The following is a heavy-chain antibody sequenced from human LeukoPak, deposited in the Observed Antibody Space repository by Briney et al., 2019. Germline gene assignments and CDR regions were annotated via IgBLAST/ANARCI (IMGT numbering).Heavy chain of an antibody. CDR1: GFIFNSYW. CDR3: ARMGDGGYFDY. CDR2: INIDGSST. D-gene: IGHD2-21*01. Sequence: GGSLRLSCVASGFIFNSYWMHWVRHAPGKGLVWVSRINIDGSSTTYVDSVKGRFTISRDNAKNTLYLQMNSLRAEDTAVYYCARMGDGGYFDYWGQGSLVTVSS. V-gene: IGHV3-74*03. J-gene: IGHJ4*02.